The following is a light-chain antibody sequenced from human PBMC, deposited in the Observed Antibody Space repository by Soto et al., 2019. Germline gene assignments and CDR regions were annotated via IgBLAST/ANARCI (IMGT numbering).Light chain of an antibody. CDR2: KAS. CDR3: QQYNSYSEA. V-gene: IGKV1-5*03. CDR1: QTISSW. Sequence: DIQMTQSPSTLSGSVGDRVTITCRASQTISSWLAWYQQKPGKAPKLLIYKASTLTSGVPSRFSGSGSGTEFTLTISSLQPDDFATYYCQQYNSYSEAFGQGTKVDNK. J-gene: IGKJ1*01.